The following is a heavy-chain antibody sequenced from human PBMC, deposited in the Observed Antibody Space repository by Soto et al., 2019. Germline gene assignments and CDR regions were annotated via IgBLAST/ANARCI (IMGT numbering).Heavy chain of an antibody. J-gene: IGHJ4*02. CDR1: GGSFSGYY. CDR2: INHSGST. CDR3: ARGYGSGSEFYYFDY. Sequence: PSETLSLTCAVYGGSFSGYYWSWIRQPPGKGLEWIGEINHSGSTNYNPSLKSRVTISVDTSKNQFSPKLSSVTAADTAVYYCARGYGSGSEFYYFDYWGQGTLVTVSS. D-gene: IGHD3-10*01. V-gene: IGHV4-34*01.